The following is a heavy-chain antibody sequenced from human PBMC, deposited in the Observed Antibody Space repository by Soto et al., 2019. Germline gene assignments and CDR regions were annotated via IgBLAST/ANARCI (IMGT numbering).Heavy chain of an antibody. CDR3: AKGHDETYWYFDL. J-gene: IGHJ2*01. D-gene: IGHD1-1*01. V-gene: IGHV3-23*01. CDR2: ISGSGGST. Sequence: EVQLLESGGGLVQPGGSLRLSCAASGFTFSSYAMSWVRQAPGKGLEWVSAISGSGGSTYYADSVKGRFTISRDNSKNTRYLQRNSLRAEDTAVYYGAKGHDETYWYFDLWGRGTLVTVSS. CDR1: GFTFSSYA.